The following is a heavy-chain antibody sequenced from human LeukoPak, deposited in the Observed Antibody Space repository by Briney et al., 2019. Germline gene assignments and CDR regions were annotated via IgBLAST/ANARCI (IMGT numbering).Heavy chain of an antibody. Sequence: PGGSLRLSCAASGFTFGTYAMNWVRQAPGKGLEWVSYISSSSSTIYFPDSVKGRLTISRDNAKNSLYLQMNGLRDEDTAVYYCARDAGSGYFDYWGQGTLVTVSS. D-gene: IGHD6-19*01. J-gene: IGHJ4*02. CDR2: ISSSSSTI. CDR1: GFTFGTYA. V-gene: IGHV3-48*02. CDR3: ARDAGSGYFDY.